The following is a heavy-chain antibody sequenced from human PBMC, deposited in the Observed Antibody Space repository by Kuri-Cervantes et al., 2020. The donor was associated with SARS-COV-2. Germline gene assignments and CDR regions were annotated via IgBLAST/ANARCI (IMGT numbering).Heavy chain of an antibody. D-gene: IGHD6-13*01. V-gene: IGHV3-7*05. CDR3: ARDSSSWDYYFDY. J-gene: IGHJ4*02. CDR2: IKQDGSEK. Sequence: GGSLRLSCAASGFTFSSYAMSWVRQAPGKGLEWVANIKQDGSEKYYVDSVKGRFTVSRDSAKNSLYLQMNSLRAEDTAVYYCARDSSSWDYYFDYWGQGTLVTVSS. CDR1: GFTFSSYA.